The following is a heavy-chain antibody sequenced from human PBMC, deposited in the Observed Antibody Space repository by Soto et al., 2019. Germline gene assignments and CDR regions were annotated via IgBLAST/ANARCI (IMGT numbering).Heavy chain of an antibody. Sequence: GGSLRLSCAASGFTFSNAWMSWVRQAPGKGLEWVGRIKSKTDGGTTDYAAPVKGRFTISRDDSKNTLYLQMNSLKTEDTAVYYCTTAPIALRFLEWLLVQPWGQGTLVTVSS. CDR1: GFTFSNAW. V-gene: IGHV3-15*01. D-gene: IGHD3-3*01. CDR2: IKSKTDGGTT. J-gene: IGHJ5*02. CDR3: TTAPIALRFLEWLLVQP.